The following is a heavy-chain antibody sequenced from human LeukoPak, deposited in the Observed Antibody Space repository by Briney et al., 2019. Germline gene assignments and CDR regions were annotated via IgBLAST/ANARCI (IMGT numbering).Heavy chain of an antibody. CDR2: INHSGST. CDR3: ARACTVNVFTMVRGSRDSWFDP. Sequence: SETLSLTCAVYGGSFSGYYWSWIRQPPGKGLEWIGEINHSGSTNYNPSLKSRVTISVDTSKNQFSLKLSSVTAADTAVYYCARACTVNVFTMVRGSRDSWFDPWGQGTLVTVSS. CDR1: GGSFSGYY. J-gene: IGHJ5*02. V-gene: IGHV4-34*01. D-gene: IGHD3-10*01.